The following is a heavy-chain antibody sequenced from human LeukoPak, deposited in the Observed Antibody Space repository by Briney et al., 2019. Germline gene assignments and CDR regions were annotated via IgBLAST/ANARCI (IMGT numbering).Heavy chain of an antibody. CDR2: IHYSGST. J-gene: IGHJ4*02. D-gene: IGHD3-10*01. Sequence: SETLSLTCIVSGGSISNYYWTWIRQPPGKGLELIGYIHYSGSTNYNPSLKSRVTISVDTSKNQFSLKLSSVTAADTAVYYCARRGPNFDYWGQGTLVTVSS. CDR1: GGSISNYY. CDR3: ARRGPNFDY. V-gene: IGHV4-59*01.